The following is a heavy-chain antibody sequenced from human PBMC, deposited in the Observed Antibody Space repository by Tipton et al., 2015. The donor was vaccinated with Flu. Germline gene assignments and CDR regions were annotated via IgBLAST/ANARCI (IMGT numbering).Heavy chain of an antibody. CDR3: AKDGIAARPNSYYGMDV. V-gene: IGHV3-23*01. D-gene: IGHD6-6*01. CDR2: ISGSGGST. CDR1: GFTFSSYA. J-gene: IGHJ6*02. Sequence: SLRLSCAASGFTFSSYAMSWVRQAPGKGLEWVSAISGSGGSTYYADSVKGRFTISRDNSKNTLYLQMNSLRAEDTAVYYCAKDGIAARPNSYYGMDVWGQGTTVTVSS.